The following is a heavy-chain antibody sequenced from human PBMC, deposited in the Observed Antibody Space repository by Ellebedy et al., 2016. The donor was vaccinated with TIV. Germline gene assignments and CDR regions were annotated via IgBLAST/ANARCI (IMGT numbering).Heavy chain of an antibody. CDR2: IYYGGTS. Sequence: SETLSLTXTVSGDSISTDSYFWVWVRQPPGKGLEWIGSIYYGGTSSYDPSLRSRATISMATSKNQFSLKLTSVTAADTAVYFCARGSSGWFSPWDYWGQGTLATVSA. V-gene: IGHV4-39*07. CDR1: GDSISTDSYF. D-gene: IGHD6-19*01. J-gene: IGHJ4*02. CDR3: ARGSSGWFSPWDY.